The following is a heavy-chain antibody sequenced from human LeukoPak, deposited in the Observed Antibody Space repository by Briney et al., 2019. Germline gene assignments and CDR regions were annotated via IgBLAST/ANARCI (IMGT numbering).Heavy chain of an antibody. Sequence: GGSLRLSCAASGFTISGNYMTWVRQPPGKGLEWLSIIYSDDSTYYAESVKGRFTISRDISKNTLYLQMNSLRAEDTAVFYCARGTVWRLGSYGLDVWGQGTTVTVSS. D-gene: IGHD3-16*01. V-gene: IGHV3-66*01. CDR2: IYSDDST. J-gene: IGHJ6*02. CDR1: GFTISGNY. CDR3: ARGTVWRLGSYGLDV.